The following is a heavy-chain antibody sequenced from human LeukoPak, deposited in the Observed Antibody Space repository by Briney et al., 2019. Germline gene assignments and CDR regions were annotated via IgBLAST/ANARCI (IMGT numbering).Heavy chain of an antibody. Sequence: PSETLSLTCTVSGGSISNYCWSWIRQPAGKGLEWIGYIYYTGITNYNPSLRSQVTISVDTSKNQFSLRLNSVTAADTAVYYCVKGREYSSSRGFDPWGQGTLVTVSS. CDR2: IYYTGIT. CDR3: VKGREYSSSRGFDP. V-gene: IGHV4-59*08. J-gene: IGHJ5*02. CDR1: GGSISNYC. D-gene: IGHD6-6*01.